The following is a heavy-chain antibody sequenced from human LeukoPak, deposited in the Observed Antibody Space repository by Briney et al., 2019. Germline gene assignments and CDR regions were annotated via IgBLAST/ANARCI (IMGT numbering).Heavy chain of an antibody. Sequence: SETLSPTCTVSGGSISSYYWTWIRQPAGKGLEWIGRIYTTGSTNYNPSLNSRVTMSVDTSKNQFSLKLSSVTAADTAVYYCARQIAVASKAGFDYWGQGTLVTVSS. CDR3: ARQIAVASKAGFDY. CDR2: IYTTGST. CDR1: GGSISSYY. D-gene: IGHD6-19*01. V-gene: IGHV4-4*07. J-gene: IGHJ4*02.